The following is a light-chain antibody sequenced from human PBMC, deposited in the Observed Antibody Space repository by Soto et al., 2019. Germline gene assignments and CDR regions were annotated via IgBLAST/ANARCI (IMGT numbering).Light chain of an antibody. CDR3: QQYKNGWT. V-gene: IGKV3-15*01. CDR1: QSVSSI. Sequence: EIVMTQSPATLSVSPGERATLSCRASQSVSSILAWYQKKPGQAPRLLIYGASTRAAGIPAKFSGGGSGAEFTLTSSRLQSEDFAIYYCQQYKNGWTFGQGTKVDIK. J-gene: IGKJ1*01. CDR2: GAS.